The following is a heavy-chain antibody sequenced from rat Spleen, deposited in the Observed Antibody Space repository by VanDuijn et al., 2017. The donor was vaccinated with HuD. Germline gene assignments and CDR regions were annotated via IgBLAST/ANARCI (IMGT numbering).Heavy chain of an antibody. CDR2: MSSGGNT. V-gene: IGHV2S12*01. J-gene: IGHJ3*01. CDR1: GFSLTRNH. CDR3: TGEWYYGSSTY. Sequence: QVQLKESGPGLVQPSQTLALTCTVAGFSLTRNHVSWVRQPPGKGLEWIAAMSSGGNTYFNSALKSRLSISRDASKSQVFLKMNSLQTEDTAIYFCTGEWYYGSSTYWGQGTLDTVSS. D-gene: IGHD1-7*01.